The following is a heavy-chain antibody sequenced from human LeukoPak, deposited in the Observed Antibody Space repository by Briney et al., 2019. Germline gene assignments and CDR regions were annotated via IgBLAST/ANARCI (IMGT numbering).Heavy chain of an antibody. V-gene: IGHV1-18*04. D-gene: IGHD6-19*01. CDR3: ASSDSRYSSGWDAFDI. Sequence: ASVKVSCKASGYTFTSYGISWVRQAPGQGLEWMGWISAYNGNTNYALKLQGRVTMTTDTSTSTAYMELRSLRSDDTAVYYCASSDSRYSSGWDAFDIWGQGTMVTVSS. J-gene: IGHJ3*02. CDR2: ISAYNGNT. CDR1: GYTFTSYG.